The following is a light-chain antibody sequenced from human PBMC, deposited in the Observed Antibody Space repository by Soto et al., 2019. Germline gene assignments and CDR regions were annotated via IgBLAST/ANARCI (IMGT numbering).Light chain of an antibody. Sequence: DIHMTQSPSTLSASVGDRVTITCRASQSITSWLAWYQQKPGKAPKLLIYDASSLENGVPSRFSGSGSGTVFTLTISSLQPDDYATYYCQQYNRYWKFGQGTKVEVK. V-gene: IGKV1-5*01. J-gene: IGKJ1*01. CDR2: DAS. CDR3: QQYNRYWK. CDR1: QSITSW.